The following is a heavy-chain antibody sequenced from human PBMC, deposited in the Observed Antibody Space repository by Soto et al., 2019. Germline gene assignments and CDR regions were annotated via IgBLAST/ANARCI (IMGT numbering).Heavy chain of an antibody. J-gene: IGHJ1*01. D-gene: IGHD3-22*01. CDR2: ISAYNGNT. V-gene: IGHV1-18*01. CDR3: ARELDYSDSNGMVFQQ. CDR1: GYTFTSYG. Sequence: XAVKVSNKASGYTFTSYGIIWVRQSPGQGLEWMGWISAYNGNTNYAQKLQGRVAMTTDTSTSTAYMELRSLRSDDTAVYYCARELDYSDSNGMVFQQWGQGTLVSVSS.